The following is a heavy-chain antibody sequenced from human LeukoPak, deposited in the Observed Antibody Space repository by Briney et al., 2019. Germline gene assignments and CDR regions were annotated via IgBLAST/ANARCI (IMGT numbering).Heavy chain of an antibody. V-gene: IGHV3-23*01. J-gene: IGHJ4*02. CDR3: ARLAVRVAVGGQDY. CDR1: GFTFNTYV. CDR2: INPSHDYT. D-gene: IGHD6-19*01. Sequence: PGGSLRLSCAASGFTFNTYVIYWVRQAPGKGLEWLSSINPSHDYTSYAAALKGRFALSRDNSRKTVYLHMNSLTVEDTALYYCARLAVRVAVGGQDYWGQGTLVTVSS.